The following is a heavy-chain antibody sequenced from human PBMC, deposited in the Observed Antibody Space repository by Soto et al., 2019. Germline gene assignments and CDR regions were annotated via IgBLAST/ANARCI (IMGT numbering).Heavy chain of an antibody. V-gene: IGHV4-30-4*01. J-gene: IGHJ5*02. D-gene: IGHD5-12*01. CDR3: ARGNDDGYNYGGWFDP. Sequence: QVQLQESGPGLVKPSQTLSLTCTVSGGSISSGDYYWSWIRQPPGKGLEWIGYIYYSGSTYYNPSLKSRVTISVDTSKNQFSLKLSSVTAADTAVYYCARGNDDGYNYGGWFDPWGQGTLVTVSS. CDR1: GGSISSGDYY. CDR2: IYYSGST.